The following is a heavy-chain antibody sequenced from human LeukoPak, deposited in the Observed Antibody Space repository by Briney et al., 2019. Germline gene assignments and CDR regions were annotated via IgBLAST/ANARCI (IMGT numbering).Heavy chain of an antibody. CDR1: GYTFTSYD. CDR3: ARSLYSSSWLGAFDI. CDR2: IIPIFGTA. D-gene: IGHD6-13*01. J-gene: IGHJ3*02. Sequence: SVKVSCKASGYTFTSYDISWVRQAPGQGLEWMGGIIPIFGTANYAQKFQGRVTITADESTSTAYMELSSLRSEDTAVYYCARSLYSSSWLGAFDIWGQGTMVTVSS. V-gene: IGHV1-69*13.